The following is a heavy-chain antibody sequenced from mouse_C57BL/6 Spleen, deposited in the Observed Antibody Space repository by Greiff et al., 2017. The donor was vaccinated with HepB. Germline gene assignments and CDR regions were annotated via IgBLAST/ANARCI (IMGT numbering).Heavy chain of an antibody. J-gene: IGHJ3*01. CDR3: ARFEYYGDSYEFAY. D-gene: IGHD1-1*01. CDR2: IDPSDGYT. V-gene: IGHV1-50*01. Sequence: QVQLQQSGAELVKPGASVKLSCKASGYTFTTYWLQWLKQRPGQGLEWIGEIDPSDGYTNYNQKFKGKATLTVDTSSSTAYMQLSSLTSEDSAVYYCARFEYYGDSYEFAYWGQGTLVTVSA. CDR1: GYTFTTYW.